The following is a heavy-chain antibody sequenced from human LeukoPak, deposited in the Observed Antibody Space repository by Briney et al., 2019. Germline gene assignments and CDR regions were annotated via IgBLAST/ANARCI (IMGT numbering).Heavy chain of an antibody. Sequence: GGSLRLSCAASGFTLSNYAMSWVRQAPGKGPEWVSSIGNSGATTFYADSVKGRFTISRDISKNTLYLQMSSLRAEDTAIYYCAKGGIKRFGLVPDWFDPWGLGTLFTVSS. V-gene: IGHV3-23*01. CDR1: GFTLSNYA. CDR3: AKGGIKRFGLVPDWFDP. D-gene: IGHD3/OR15-3a*01. J-gene: IGHJ5*02. CDR2: IGNSGATT.